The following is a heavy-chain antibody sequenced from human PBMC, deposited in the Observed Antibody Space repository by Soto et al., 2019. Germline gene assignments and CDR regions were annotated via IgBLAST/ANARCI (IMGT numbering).Heavy chain of an antibody. CDR1: GRSINNYY. Sequence: PETLSLTCTVAGRSINNYYWTWLRPTPGKALEWIGYIYYSGSTNYTPSLKSRVTISVDTSKNQFSLKLTSVTAADTAVYFCAGAPRVYCSGGTCLRWFDPWGQGTLVTVSS. CDR3: AGAPRVYCSGGTCLRWFDP. V-gene: IGHV4-59*01. J-gene: IGHJ5*02. D-gene: IGHD2-15*01. CDR2: IYYSGST.